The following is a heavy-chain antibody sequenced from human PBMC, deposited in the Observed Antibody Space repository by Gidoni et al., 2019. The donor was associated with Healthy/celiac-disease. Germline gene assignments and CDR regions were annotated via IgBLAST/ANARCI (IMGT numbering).Heavy chain of an antibody. CDR2: IIPIFGTA. CDR3: ARDQYCWSSTSCYTLRYYYYGMDV. Sequence: QVQLVQSGAEVKKPGSSVKVSCKASGGTFSSYSISWVQRAPGQGLEWMGGIIPIFGTANYAQKFQGRVTITADESTSTAYMELSSLRSEDTAVYYCARDQYCWSSTSCYTLRYYYYGMDVWGQGTTVTVSS. V-gene: IGHV1-69*01. J-gene: IGHJ6*02. CDR1: GGTFSSYS. D-gene: IGHD2-2*02.